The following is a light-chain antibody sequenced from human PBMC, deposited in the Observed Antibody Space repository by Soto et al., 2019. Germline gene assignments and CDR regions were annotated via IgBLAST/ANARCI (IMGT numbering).Light chain of an antibody. CDR3: QQYGSSPLT. J-gene: IGKJ4*01. V-gene: IGKV3-20*01. CDR2: GAS. CDR1: QSVSSSY. Sequence: EIVLTQSPGTLSLSPGERATLSCRASQSVSSSYLTWYQQKPGQAPRLLIYGASRRATGIPDRFSGSGSGTDFTLTISRLEPEDFAVYYCQQYGSSPLTFGGGPKVDIK.